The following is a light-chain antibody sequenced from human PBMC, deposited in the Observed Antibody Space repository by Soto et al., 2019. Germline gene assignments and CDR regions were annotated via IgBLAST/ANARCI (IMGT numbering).Light chain of an antibody. CDR3: QRYDNLPS. CDR2: DAS. Sequence: DIQMTQSPSSLSASVGDRVTITCQASQDISNYLNWYQQKPGKAPKLLIYDASNLETGVPSRFSGSGSGIDFTFTISSLQPEDIATYYCQRYDNLPSFGRGTKVEIK. V-gene: IGKV1-33*01. CDR1: QDISNY. J-gene: IGKJ4*01.